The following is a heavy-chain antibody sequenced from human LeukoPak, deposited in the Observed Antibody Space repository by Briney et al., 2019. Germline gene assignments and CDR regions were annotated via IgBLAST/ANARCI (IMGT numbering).Heavy chain of an antibody. V-gene: IGHV3-30-3*01. CDR2: ISHEGNKR. Sequence: GGSLRLSCATSGFTFNAYAMHWVRQAPGKGLEWVAVISHEGNKRDYVDSVRGRFTISRDSSKRTLYLQMNTLRVEDTALYYCARDPEFHGSSGYYDDWGQGTLVSVSS. CDR3: ARDPEFHGSSGYYDD. D-gene: IGHD3-22*01. J-gene: IGHJ4*02. CDR1: GFTFNAYA.